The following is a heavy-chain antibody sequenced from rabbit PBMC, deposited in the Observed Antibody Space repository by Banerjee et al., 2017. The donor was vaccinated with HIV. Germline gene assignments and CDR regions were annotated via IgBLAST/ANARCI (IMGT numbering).Heavy chain of an antibody. Sequence: QSLEESGGDLVKPEGSLTLTCTASGFSFSSSYYMCWVRQAPGKGLEWIGCINTGDDNTFYASWAKGRFTMSKTSSTTVTLQMTSLTAADTATYFCARDPCLSSYSLINLWGPGTLVTVS. CDR2: INTGDDNT. CDR1: GFSFSSSYY. V-gene: IGHV1S40*01. D-gene: IGHD8-1*01. CDR3: ARDPCLSSYSLINL. J-gene: IGHJ4*01.